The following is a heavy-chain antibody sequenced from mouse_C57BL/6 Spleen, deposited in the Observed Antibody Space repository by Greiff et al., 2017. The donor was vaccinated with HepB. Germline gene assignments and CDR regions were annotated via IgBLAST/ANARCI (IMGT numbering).Heavy chain of an antibody. Sequence: EVMLMESGGGLVKPGGSLKLSCAASGFTFSDYGMHWVRQAPEKGLEWFAYISSGSSTIYYADTVKGRFTISRDNAKNTLFLQMTSLRSEDTAMYYCARPHGSSYGFAYWGQGTLVTVSA. CDR3: ARPHGSSYGFAY. CDR1: GFTFSDYG. CDR2: ISSGSSTI. D-gene: IGHD1-1*01. J-gene: IGHJ3*01. V-gene: IGHV5-17*01.